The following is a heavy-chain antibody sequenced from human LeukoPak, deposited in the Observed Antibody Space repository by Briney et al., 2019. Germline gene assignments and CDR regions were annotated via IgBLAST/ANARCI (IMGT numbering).Heavy chain of an antibody. Sequence: GASAKVSCKASGYTFTGYYMHWVRQAPRQGLEWIGWINPYTGGTNCAQKFQGRVTMTRDTSISTAYMELSSLRSDDTAVYYCARDWGSGWILNWFDPWGQGTLVTVSS. V-gene: IGHV1-2*02. D-gene: IGHD6-19*01. J-gene: IGHJ5*02. CDR1: GYTFTGYY. CDR3: ARDWGSGWILNWFDP. CDR2: INPYTGGT.